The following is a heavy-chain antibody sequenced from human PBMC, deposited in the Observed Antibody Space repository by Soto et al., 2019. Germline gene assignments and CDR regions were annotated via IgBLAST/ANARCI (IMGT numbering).Heavy chain of an antibody. Sequence: SSETLSRTCTVSCGSIISVYWSWVRQTAGGGLGWLGRISTEGTASSNPSLKSRATMAADRNHNQFSLKLYSVTAAGSAVYFCAREFRGALERSRAFDVCGEGRVFT. CDR3: AREFRGALERSRAFDV. CDR1: CGSIISVY. V-gene: IGHV4-4*07. J-gene: IGHJ3*01. CDR2: ISTEGTA. D-gene: IGHD1-26*01.